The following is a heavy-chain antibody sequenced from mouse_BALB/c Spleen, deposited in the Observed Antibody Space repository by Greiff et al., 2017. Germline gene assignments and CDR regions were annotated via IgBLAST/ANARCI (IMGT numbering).Heavy chain of an antibody. Sequence: EVKLVESGGGLVQPGGSLRLSCATSGFTFTDYYMSWVRQPPGKALEWLGFIRNKANGYTTEYSASVKGRFTISRDNYQSILYLQMNTLRAEDSATYYCARDQYYGTPFAYWGQGTLVTVSA. D-gene: IGHD1-1*01. CDR3: ARDQYYGTPFAY. V-gene: IGHV7-3*02. CDR1: GFTFTDYY. CDR2: IRNKANGYTT. J-gene: IGHJ3*01.